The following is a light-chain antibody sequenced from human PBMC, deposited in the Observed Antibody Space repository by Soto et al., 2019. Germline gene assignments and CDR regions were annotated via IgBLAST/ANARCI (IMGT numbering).Light chain of an antibody. CDR1: QTVSSSS. J-gene: IGKJ5*01. Sequence: ELLLTQSPGTLSFSPGERATLSCRASQTVSSSSLAWYQQKPGQAPRLLIYGASSRATGIPDRFSGSGSGTDFTLTISRLEPEDFAVYYCQQYGSSPMTFGQGTRLEIK. CDR3: QQYGSSPMT. CDR2: GAS. V-gene: IGKV3-20*01.